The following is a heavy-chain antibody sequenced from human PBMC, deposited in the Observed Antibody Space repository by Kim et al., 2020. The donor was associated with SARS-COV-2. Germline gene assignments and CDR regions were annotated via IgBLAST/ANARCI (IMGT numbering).Heavy chain of an antibody. V-gene: IGHV4-59*01. Sequence: SETLSLTCTVSGGSISSYYWSWIRQPPGKGLEWIGYIYYSGSTNYNPSLKSRVTISVDTSKNQFSLKLSSVTAADTAVYYCARDSGSSSSHDYWGQGTLVTVSS. CDR3: ARDSGSSSSHDY. D-gene: IGHD6-6*01. CDR1: GGSISSYY. J-gene: IGHJ4*02. CDR2: IYYSGST.